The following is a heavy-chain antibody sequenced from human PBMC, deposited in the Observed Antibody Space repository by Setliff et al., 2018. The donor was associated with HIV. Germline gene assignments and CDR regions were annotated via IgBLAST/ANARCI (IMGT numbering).Heavy chain of an antibody. J-gene: IGHJ6*03. CDR1: GGTFSSYA. CDR3: ARGVQSPPHYSYYYMDV. V-gene: IGHV1-69*10. Sequence: SVKVSCKASGGTFSSYAISWVRQAPGQGLEWMGGIIPILGIANYAQKFQGRVTITADKSTSTAYMELSSLRSEDTAVYYCARGVQSPPHYSYYYMDVWGEGTMVTSP. CDR2: IIPILGIA. D-gene: IGHD3-3*01.